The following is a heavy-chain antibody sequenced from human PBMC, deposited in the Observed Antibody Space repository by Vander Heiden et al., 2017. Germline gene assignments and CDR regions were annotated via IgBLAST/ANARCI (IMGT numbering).Heavy chain of an antibody. CDR2: ISGSGGST. CDR1: GFTFSSYA. V-gene: IGHV3-23*01. D-gene: IGHD6-19*01. Sequence: EVQLLESGGGLVQPGGSLRLSCAASGFTFSSYAMSWVRQAPGKGLEWVSAISGSGGSTYYADAVKGRFTISRDNSKNTLYLQMNSLRAEDTAVYYCAKVEFLQWLGGDYWGQGTLVTVSS. J-gene: IGHJ4*02. CDR3: AKVEFLQWLGGDY.